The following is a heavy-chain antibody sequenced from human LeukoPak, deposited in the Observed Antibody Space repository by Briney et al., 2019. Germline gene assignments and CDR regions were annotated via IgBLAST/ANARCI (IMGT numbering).Heavy chain of an antibody. CDR1: GGSISSGSYY. Sequence: ASETLSLTCTVSGGSISSGSYYWSWIRQPAGKGLEWIGRIYTSGSTNYNPSLKSRVTISVDTSKNQFSLKLSSVTAADTAVYYCAREMVGIAARVYWGQGTLVTVSS. D-gene: IGHD6-6*01. J-gene: IGHJ4*02. V-gene: IGHV4-61*02. CDR3: AREMVGIAARVY. CDR2: IYTSGST.